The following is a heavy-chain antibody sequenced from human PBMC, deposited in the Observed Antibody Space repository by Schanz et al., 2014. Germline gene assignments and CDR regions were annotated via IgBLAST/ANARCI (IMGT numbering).Heavy chain of an antibody. CDR2: ISGSGGST. Sequence: EVQLLESGGGLVQPGGSQRLSCAASGFTFSSYAMSWVRQAPGKGLEWVSAISGSGGSTYYADSVKGRFTISRDNSKNTLYLQINSQRAEDTAVYYCAKGRFGELSAFDIWGQGTMVTVSS. CDR3: AKGRFGELSAFDI. CDR1: GFTFSSYA. D-gene: IGHD3-10*01. J-gene: IGHJ3*02. V-gene: IGHV3-23*01.